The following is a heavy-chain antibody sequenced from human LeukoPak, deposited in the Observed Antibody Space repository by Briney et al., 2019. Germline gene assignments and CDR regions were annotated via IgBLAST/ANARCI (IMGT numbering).Heavy chain of an antibody. CDR2: INPSGGST. CDR1: GYTFTSYY. J-gene: IGHJ6*02. Sequence: ASVKVSCKASGYTFTSYYMHWVRQAPGQGLEWMGIINPSGGSTSYAQKSQGRVTMTTDTSISTAYMEVSRLRSDDTAVYYCARVRIGQQLDKYYYYAMDVWGQGTTVTVSS. V-gene: IGHV1-46*01. CDR3: ARVRIGQQLDKYYYYAMDV. D-gene: IGHD6-13*01.